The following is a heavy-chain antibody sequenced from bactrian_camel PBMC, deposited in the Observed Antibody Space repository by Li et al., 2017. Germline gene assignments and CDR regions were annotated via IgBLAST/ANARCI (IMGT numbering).Heavy chain of an antibody. CDR2: IYTGSGNT. V-gene: IGHV3S1*01. J-gene: IGHJ4*01. Sequence: QVQLVESGGGSVQTGGSLTLSCVASGYTVTAYCKGWFRQTPGKEREGVARIYTGSGNTYYADSVKGRFTISQDNAKNTLYLQLNGLKTEDTAMYYCAKGSLNGRPYASNWPERGQGTQVTVS. CDR1: GYTVTAYC. D-gene: IGHD6*01.